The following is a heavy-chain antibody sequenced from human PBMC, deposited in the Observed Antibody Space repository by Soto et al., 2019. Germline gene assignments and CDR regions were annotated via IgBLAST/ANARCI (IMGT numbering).Heavy chain of an antibody. CDR3: ASRKSSPYFYY. Sequence: PSETLSLTCTVSGGSISSGDYYWSWIRQPPGKGLEWIGSIYYSGSPYYNPSLKSRVTISVDTSKNQFSLKLSSVTAADTAVYYCASRKSSPYFYYWSQGTLVTVSS. CDR1: GGSISSGDYY. V-gene: IGHV4-30-4*01. J-gene: IGHJ4*02. D-gene: IGHD3-10*01. CDR2: IYYSGSP.